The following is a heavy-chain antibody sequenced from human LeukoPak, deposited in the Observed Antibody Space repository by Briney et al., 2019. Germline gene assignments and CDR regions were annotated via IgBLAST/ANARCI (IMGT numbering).Heavy chain of an antibody. D-gene: IGHD3-9*01. CDR1: GFTFSSYW. V-gene: IGHV3-7*01. CDR3: ARSKTYYDIGIYYYYGMDV. J-gene: IGHJ6*02. CDR2: IKQDGSEK. Sequence: GGSLRLSCAASGFTFSSYWMSWVRQAPGKGLEWVANIKQDGSEKYYVDSVKGRFTISRDNAKNSLYLQMNSLRAEDTAVYYCARSKTYYDIGIYYYYGMDVWGQGTTVTVSS.